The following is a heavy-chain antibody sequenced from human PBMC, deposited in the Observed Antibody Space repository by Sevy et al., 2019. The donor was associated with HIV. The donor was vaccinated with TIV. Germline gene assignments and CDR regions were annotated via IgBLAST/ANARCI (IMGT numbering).Heavy chain of an antibody. V-gene: IGHV4-39*01. CDR3: AKIFDH. J-gene: IGHJ5*02. Sequence: SETLSLTCSVSVDSISSYGHFWGWIRQPPGKGLEWIGDISYSGATNYHPSLRSRVTISVDTSKNQFYLKLTSVTAADTAVYYCAKIFDHWGQGTLVTVSS. CDR2: ISYSGAT. CDR1: VDSISSYGHF.